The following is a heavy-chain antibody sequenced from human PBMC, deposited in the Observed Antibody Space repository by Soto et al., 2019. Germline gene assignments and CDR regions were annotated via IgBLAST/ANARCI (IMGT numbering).Heavy chain of an antibody. CDR2: TRNKANSNTT. CDR3: ARGYWSGGTGYSGFE. Sequence: EVQLVESGGGLVQPGGSLRLSCAASGFTLSDHYMDWVRQAPGKGLEWVGRTRNKANSNTTEYAASVKGRFTISRDDSKTSLYLQMNSLKTEDTAVYYCARGYWSGGTGYSGFEWGQGSLVTVSS. V-gene: IGHV3-72*01. D-gene: IGHD2-15*01. CDR1: GFTLSDHY. J-gene: IGHJ4*02.